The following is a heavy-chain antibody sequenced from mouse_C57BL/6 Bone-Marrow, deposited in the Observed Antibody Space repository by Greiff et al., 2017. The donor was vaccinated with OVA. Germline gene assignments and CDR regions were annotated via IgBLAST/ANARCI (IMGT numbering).Heavy chain of an antibody. CDR3: TRGYYFDY. Sequence: QVQLQQSGAELARPGASVKMSCKASGYTFTSYTIHWVKQRPGQGLEWIGYIDPTNDYTNYNQKFKGKATLTADKSSSTAYMQLSSLTSEDSAVYYCTRGYYFDYWGQGTTLPFST. CDR1: GYTFTSYT. V-gene: IGHV1-4*01. CDR2: IDPTNDYT. J-gene: IGHJ2*01.